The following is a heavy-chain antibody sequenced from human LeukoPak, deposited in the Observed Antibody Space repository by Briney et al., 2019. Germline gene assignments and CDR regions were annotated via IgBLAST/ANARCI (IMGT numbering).Heavy chain of an antibody. V-gene: IGHV4-39*01. CDR3: ARILSGPGAFDI. CDR2: IYYSGST. CDR1: GGSISSSSYY. D-gene: IGHD6-19*01. Sequence: KPSETLSLTCTVSGGSISSSSYYWGWIRQPPGKGLEWIGSIYYSGSTYYNPSLKSRVTISVDTSKNQFSLKLSSVTAADTAVYYCARILSGPGAFDIWGQGTMVTVSS. J-gene: IGHJ3*02.